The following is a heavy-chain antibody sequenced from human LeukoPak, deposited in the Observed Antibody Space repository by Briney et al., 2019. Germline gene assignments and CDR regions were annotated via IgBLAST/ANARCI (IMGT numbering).Heavy chain of an antibody. D-gene: IGHD5-12*01. Sequence: ETLSLTCAGYGGSFSGYYWSWIRQPPGKGLVWVSRINSDGSSITYADSVKGRFTISRDNAKNTLYLQMNSLRVEDTAVYYCAREGRVSGYDFDCWGQGTLVTVSS. CDR3: AREGRVSGYDFDC. V-gene: IGHV3-74*03. CDR1: GGSFSGYY. J-gene: IGHJ4*02. CDR2: INSDGSSI.